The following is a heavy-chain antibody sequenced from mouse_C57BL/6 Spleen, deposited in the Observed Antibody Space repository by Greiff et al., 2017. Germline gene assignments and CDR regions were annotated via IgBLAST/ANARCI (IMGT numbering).Heavy chain of an antibody. Sequence: QVQLQQSGAELVRPGTSVKVSCKASGYAFTNYLIEWVKQRPGQGLEWIGVINPGSGGTNYNEKFKGKATLTADKSSSTAYMQLSSLTSEDSAVYFCAGDEQGRIDYWGQGTTLTVSS. J-gene: IGHJ2*01. D-gene: IGHD4-1*01. CDR2: INPGSGGT. CDR1: GYAFTNYL. CDR3: AGDEQGRIDY. V-gene: IGHV1-54*01.